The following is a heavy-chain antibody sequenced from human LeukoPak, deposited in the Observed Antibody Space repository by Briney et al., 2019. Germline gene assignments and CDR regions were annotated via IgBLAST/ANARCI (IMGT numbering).Heavy chain of an antibody. CDR2: INWSGGST. V-gene: IGHV3-20*04. J-gene: IGHJ4*02. CDR3: ARAFGVVGATDLDY. CDR1: GFTFDDYG. D-gene: IGHD1-26*01. Sequence: GGSLRLSCAASGFTFDDYGMSWVRQAPGKGLEWVSGINWSGGSTGYADSVKGRFTISRDNAKNSLYLQMNSLRAEDTALYYCARAFGVVGATDLDYRGQGTLVTVSS.